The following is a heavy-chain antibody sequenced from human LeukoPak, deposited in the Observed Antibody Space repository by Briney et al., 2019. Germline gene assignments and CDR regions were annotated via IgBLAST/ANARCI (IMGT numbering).Heavy chain of an antibody. CDR3: ARVTTSGSYKFDY. V-gene: IGHV3-53*01. J-gene: IGHJ4*02. Sequence: GGSLRLSCAASGFTFDDYAMHWVRQAPGKGLEWVSLIYTSGSTYYADSVKGRFTISRDNSKNTLYLQMNSLRAEDTAVYYCARVTTSGSYKFDYWGQGTLVTVSS. D-gene: IGHD3-10*01. CDR2: IYTSGST. CDR1: GFTFDDYA.